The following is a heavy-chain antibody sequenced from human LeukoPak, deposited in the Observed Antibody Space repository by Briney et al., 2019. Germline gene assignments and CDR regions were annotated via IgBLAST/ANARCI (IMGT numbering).Heavy chain of an antibody. CDR2: INHSGST. J-gene: IGHJ6*02. CDR1: GGSFSGYY. Sequence: PSGTLSLTCAASGGSFSGYYWSWIRQPPGKGLEWIGEINHSGSTNYNPSLRSRVTISVDTSRHQFSLMLISVTAADTAVYYCARGRYGIAAAGTRAYYYYGMDVWGQGTTVTVSS. V-gene: IGHV4-34*01. D-gene: IGHD6-13*01. CDR3: ARGRYGIAAAGTRAYYYYGMDV.